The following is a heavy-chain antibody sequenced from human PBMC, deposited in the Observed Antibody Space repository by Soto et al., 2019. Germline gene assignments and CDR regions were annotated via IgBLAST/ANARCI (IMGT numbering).Heavy chain of an antibody. CDR3: AASYCAILPGHFAFDI. CDR2: IYDRGST. D-gene: IGHD3-9*01. J-gene: IGHJ3*02. Sequence: QVQLQESGPRLVKPSETLSLTCTVSGGSISHFYWSWIRQSPGKGLEWLGYIYDRGSTSYNPSLTSRVPMSMDTSKTQFSLNLSSVTAADTAVYFCAASYCAILPGHFAFDIWGHGTMVTVSS. V-gene: IGHV4-59*01. CDR1: GGSISHFY.